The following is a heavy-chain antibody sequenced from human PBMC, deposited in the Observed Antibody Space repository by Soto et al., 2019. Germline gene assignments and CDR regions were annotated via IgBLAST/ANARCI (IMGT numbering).Heavy chain of an antibody. Sequence: GGSLILSCAASGFTFSSDAMSWVRQAPGKGLEWVSAISGSGGSTYYADSVKGRFTISRDTSENTLHLQMDSLRAEDTAVYYCARDDVLFDGGRYYGERLDVWGKGTTVTVSS. J-gene: IGHJ6*04. CDR1: GFTFSSDA. V-gene: IGHV3-23*01. D-gene: IGHD2-15*01. CDR2: ISGSGGST. CDR3: ARDDVLFDGGRYYGERLDV.